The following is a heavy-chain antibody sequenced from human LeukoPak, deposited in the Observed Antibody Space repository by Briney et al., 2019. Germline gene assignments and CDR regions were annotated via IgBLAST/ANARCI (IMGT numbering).Heavy chain of an antibody. CDR1: SGSFSGYY. Sequence: SETLSLTCAVYSGSFSGYYRSWIRQPPGKGLEWIGEINHSGSTNYNPSLKSRVTISVDTSKNQFSLKLSSVTAADTAVYYCARHNRRQLYWFDPWGQGTLVTVSS. CDR3: ARHNRRQLYWFDP. V-gene: IGHV4-34*01. J-gene: IGHJ5*02. CDR2: INHSGST. D-gene: IGHD1-14*01.